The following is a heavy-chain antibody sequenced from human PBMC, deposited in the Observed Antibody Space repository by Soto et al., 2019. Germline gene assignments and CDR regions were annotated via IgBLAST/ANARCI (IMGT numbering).Heavy chain of an antibody. CDR2: VYHTGTT. CDR3: ARALVTDYNSRDYHYYFAMDV. Sequence: SETLSLTCVVSGGPVSGDDRYWSWLRHLPGKGLEWIANVYHTGTTYYNPSLKSRVSMSVDTSQNQFSLILASVTAADTAVYYCARALVTDYNSRDYHYYFAMDVWGQGTSVTVSS. D-gene: IGHD3-22*01. V-gene: IGHV4-31*02. CDR1: GGPVSGDDRY. J-gene: IGHJ6*02.